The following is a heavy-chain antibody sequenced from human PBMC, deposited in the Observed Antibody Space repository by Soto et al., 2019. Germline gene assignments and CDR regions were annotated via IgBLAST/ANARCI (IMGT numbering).Heavy chain of an antibody. CDR2: IIAIFGTA. V-gene: IGHV1-69*01. J-gene: IGHJ4*02. CDR3: AREEGVSPGYGAEYSSNWLN. Sequence: QVQLVQSGAEVKKPGSSVKVSCKASGCTFSSYAISWVRQAPGQGLEWMGWIIAIFGTANYAQKFQGRVTIPPDESTSTAYTELSSLSAEDTGVYYCAREEGVSPGYGAEYSSNWLNWGQGTLVTVSS. D-gene: IGHD6-13*01. CDR1: GCTFSSYA.